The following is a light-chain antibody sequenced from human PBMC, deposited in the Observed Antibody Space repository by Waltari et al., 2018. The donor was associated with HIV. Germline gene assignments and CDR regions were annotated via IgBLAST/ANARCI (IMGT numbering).Light chain of an antibody. V-gene: IGLV1-40*01. CDR3: QSYDNSLNAVV. CDR1: SSNIGARDD. J-gene: IGLJ2*01. Sequence: QSVLTQPPSVSGAPGQRVIISCTGSSSNIGARDDVHWYQQLPGAVPKVLIYGNTNRPSGVPDRFSGSKSGASASLAIAGLQTDDEADYYCQSYDNSLNAVVFGGGTRLTVL. CDR2: GNT.